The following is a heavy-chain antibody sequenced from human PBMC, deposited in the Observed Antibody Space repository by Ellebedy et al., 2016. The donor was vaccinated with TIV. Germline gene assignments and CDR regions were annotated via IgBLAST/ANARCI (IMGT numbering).Heavy chain of an antibody. J-gene: IGHJ4*02. D-gene: IGHD3-10*01. CDR2: MNPKSGNT. CDR1: GYSFSTYD. CDR3: ARGRGFLQGLEY. Sequence: AASVKVSCKASGYSFSTYDIHWVRQATGQGLEWMGWMNPKSGNTGYAQKFQGRVSMTRNTSINTAYMDLSRLRFEDMAVYYCARGRGFLQGLEYWGQGSLVTVPS. V-gene: IGHV1-8*01.